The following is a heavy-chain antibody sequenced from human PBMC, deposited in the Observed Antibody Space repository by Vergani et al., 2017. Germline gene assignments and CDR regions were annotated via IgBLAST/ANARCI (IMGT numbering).Heavy chain of an antibody. CDR2: ISGSGGYT. CDR3: ATELGYCGGGSCDRLY. V-gene: IGHV3-23*01. CDR1: GFTFTNFA. D-gene: IGHD2-15*01. Sequence: EVQLLESGGNLVQPGGSLRLSCAASGFTFTNFAMTWVRQAPGEGLEWVSGISGSGGYTFYADSVKGRFTISRDDSKNTLSLQMTALRAEDTAVYYCATELGYCGGGSCDRLYWGQGTLVTVTP. J-gene: IGHJ4*02.